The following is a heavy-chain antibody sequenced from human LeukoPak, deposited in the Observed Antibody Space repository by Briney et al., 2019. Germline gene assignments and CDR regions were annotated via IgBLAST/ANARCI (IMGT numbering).Heavy chain of an antibody. V-gene: IGHV1-24*01. Sequence: ASVKVSCKVSGYTLTELSMHWVRQAPGKGLEWMGGFDPEDGETIYAQKFQGRVSMTEDTSTDTAYMELSSLRSEDTAVYYCATNSGYEGGRWFDPWGQGTLVTVSS. CDR1: GYTLTELS. CDR2: FDPEDGET. D-gene: IGHD5-12*01. J-gene: IGHJ5*02. CDR3: ATNSGYEGGRWFDP.